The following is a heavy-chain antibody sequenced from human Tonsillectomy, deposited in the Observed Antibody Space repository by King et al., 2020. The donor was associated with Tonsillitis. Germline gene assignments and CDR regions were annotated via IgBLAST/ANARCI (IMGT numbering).Heavy chain of an antibody. CDR2: ISVYNGNT. D-gene: IGHD5-24*01. CDR1: GYTFTSFG. J-gene: IGHJ4*02. V-gene: IGHV1-18*04. CDR3: SRDDEQMATLPDY. Sequence: QLVQSGAEVKKPGASVKLSCKTSGYTFTSFGISWVRRAPGQGLEWMAWISVYNGNTNYAQKFQGRVTMTTDTSTSTTYMELRSLRSDDTAIYYCSRDDEQMATLPDYWGQGTLVTVSS.